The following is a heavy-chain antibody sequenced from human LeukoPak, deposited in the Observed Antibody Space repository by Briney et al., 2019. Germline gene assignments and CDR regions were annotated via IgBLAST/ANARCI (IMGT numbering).Heavy chain of an antibody. CDR1: GFTFSGSA. D-gene: IGHD1-26*01. V-gene: IGHV3-73*01. CDR2: IRSKANSYAT. J-gene: IGHJ4*02. CDR3: TTERSGSFPY. Sequence: PGGSLRLSCAASGFTFSGSAMHWVRQASGKGLEWVGRIRSKANSYATAYAASVKGRFTISRDDSKNTLYLQMNSLKTEDTAVYYCTTERSGSFPYWGQGALVTVSS.